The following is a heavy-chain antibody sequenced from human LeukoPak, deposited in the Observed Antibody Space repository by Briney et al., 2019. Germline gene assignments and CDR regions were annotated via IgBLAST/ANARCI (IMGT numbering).Heavy chain of an antibody. J-gene: IGHJ4*02. V-gene: IGHV3-23*01. CDR3: AKPARVGAVDY. CDR1: GFTFSSYA. CDR2: ISGSSGNT. Sequence: HPGGSLRLSCAASGFTFSSYAMSWVRQAPGKGLEWVSAISGSSGNTYYTDSVKGRFTISRDNSKNTLYLQMNSLRAEDTAIYYCAKPARVGAVDYWGQGTLVTVSS. D-gene: IGHD6-13*01.